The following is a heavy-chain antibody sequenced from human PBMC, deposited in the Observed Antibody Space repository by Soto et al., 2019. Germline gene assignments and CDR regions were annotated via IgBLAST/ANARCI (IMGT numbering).Heavy chain of an antibody. CDR3: ARDLIAAAGTGYDAFDI. Sequence: GGSLRLSCAASGFTFSSYSMNWVRQAPGKGLEWVSYISSSSSTIYYADSVKGRFTISRDNAKNSLYLQMNSLRAEDTAVYYCARDLIAAAGTGYDAFDIWGQGTMVTVSS. CDR2: ISSSSSTI. CDR1: GFTFSSYS. J-gene: IGHJ3*02. D-gene: IGHD6-13*01. V-gene: IGHV3-48*01.